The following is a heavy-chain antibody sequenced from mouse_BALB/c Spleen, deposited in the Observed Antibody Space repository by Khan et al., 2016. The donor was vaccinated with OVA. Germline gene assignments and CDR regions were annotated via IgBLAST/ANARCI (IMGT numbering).Heavy chain of an antibody. CDR3: ADSRFWSCFAP. J-gene: IGHJ3*01. Sequence: EVMLVESGGGLVQPGGSRKLSCAASGFTFSTFGMHWVRQAPEKGLEWVAYIGSDSSTFYYADTVKGRFTISRDNPKNTLLLQMTSLRSDDTAMYYCADSRFWSCFAPWGQGTLVTVSA. CDR2: IGSDSSTF. V-gene: IGHV5-17*02. CDR1: GFTFSTFG.